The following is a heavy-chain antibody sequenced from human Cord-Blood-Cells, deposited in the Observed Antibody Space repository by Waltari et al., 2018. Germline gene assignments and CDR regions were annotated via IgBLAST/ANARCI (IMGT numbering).Heavy chain of an antibody. D-gene: IGHD2-2*02. J-gene: IGHJ1*01. CDR1: GYTFTSYA. CDR2: INAGNGNT. CDR3: ARGYCSSTSCYTEYFQH. V-gene: IGHV1-3*01. Sequence: QVQLVQSGAEVKKHGASVKVPCKASGYTFTSYATNWVRPAPGTRLEWMGWINAGNGNTKYSRKFQGRVTITRDTSASTAYMELSSLRSEDTAVYYCARGYCSSTSCYTEYFQHWGQGTLVTVSS.